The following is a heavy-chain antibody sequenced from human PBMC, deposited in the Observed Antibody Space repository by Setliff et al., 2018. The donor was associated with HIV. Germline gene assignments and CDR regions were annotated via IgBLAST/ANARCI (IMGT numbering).Heavy chain of an antibody. J-gene: IGHJ6*02. CDR3: ARDYLYYNLYNGSPVYGMDV. D-gene: IGHD3-3*01. V-gene: IGHV1-8*02. CDR2: MSPKSGNT. Sequence: GASVKVSCKASGYTFSIYEINWVRQASGRGLEWMGWMSPKSGNTGYAQMFQGRLTMTRNSSINTAYMELSSLRVEDTAVYYCARDYLYYNLYNGSPVYGMDVWGQGTTVTVSS. CDR1: GYTFSIYE.